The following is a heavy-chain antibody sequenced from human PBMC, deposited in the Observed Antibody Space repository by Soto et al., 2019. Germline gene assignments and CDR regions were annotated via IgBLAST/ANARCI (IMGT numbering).Heavy chain of an antibody. CDR3: ARDQWLVRYYYYGMDV. V-gene: IGHV6-1*01. Sequence: SQTLSLTCAISGDSVSSNSAAWNWIRQSPSRGLEWLVRTYYRSKWYNDYAVSVKSRITINPDTSKNQFSLQLNSVTPEDTAVYYCARDQWLVRYYYYGMDVWGQGTTVTASS. D-gene: IGHD6-19*01. J-gene: IGHJ6*02. CDR2: TYYRSKWYN. CDR1: GDSVSSNSAA.